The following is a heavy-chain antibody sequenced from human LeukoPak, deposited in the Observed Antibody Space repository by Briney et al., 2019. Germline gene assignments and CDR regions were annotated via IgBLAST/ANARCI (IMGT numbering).Heavy chain of an antibody. J-gene: IGHJ6*03. Sequence: SVKVSCKASGYTFSGYYIHWVRQAPGQGLEWMGGIIPIFGTANYAQKFQGRVTITADESTSTAYMELSSLRSEDTAVYYCARPYSSGRAYYYYYMDVWGKGTTVTVSS. V-gene: IGHV1-69*13. D-gene: IGHD6-19*01. CDR3: ARPYSSGRAYYYYYMDV. CDR2: IIPIFGTA. CDR1: GYTFSGYY.